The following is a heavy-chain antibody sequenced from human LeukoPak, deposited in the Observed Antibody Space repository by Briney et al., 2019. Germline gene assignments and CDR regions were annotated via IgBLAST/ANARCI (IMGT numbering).Heavy chain of an antibody. Sequence: SETLSLTCTVSGGSISSNDYYWGWIRQPPGKGLEWIGSISYSGNTYYNPSLKSRVTISVDTSKNQFSLKLSSVTAADTAFYYCARQVYSSSWSYYFEYWGQGILVTVSS. J-gene: IGHJ4*02. CDR2: ISYSGNT. D-gene: IGHD6-13*01. CDR1: GGSISSNDYY. V-gene: IGHV4-39*07. CDR3: ARQVYSSSWSYYFEY.